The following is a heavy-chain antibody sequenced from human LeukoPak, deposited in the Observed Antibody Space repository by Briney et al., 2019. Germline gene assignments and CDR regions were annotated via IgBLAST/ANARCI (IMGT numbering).Heavy chain of an antibody. V-gene: IGHV3-48*03. Sequence: GGSLRLSWAAAGFTFSSYEMNWVRQAPGKGLEWVSYISSSGSTIYYADSVKGRFTISRDNAKKSLYLQMNSLRAEDTAVYYCARGRGSGWFDYWGQGTLVTVSS. CDR3: ARGRGSGWFDY. D-gene: IGHD6-19*01. CDR1: GFTFSSYE. CDR2: ISSSGSTI. J-gene: IGHJ5*01.